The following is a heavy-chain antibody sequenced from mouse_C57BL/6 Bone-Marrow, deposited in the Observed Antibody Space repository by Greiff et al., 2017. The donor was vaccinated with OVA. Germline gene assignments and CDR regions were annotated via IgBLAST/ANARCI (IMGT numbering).Heavy chain of an antibody. CDR3: ASPGIYYDYGYWYFDV. Sequence: EVHLVESGGGLVQPGESLKLSCESNEYEFPSHDMSWVRKTPEKRLELVAAINSDGGSTYYPDTMERRFIISRDNTKKTLYLQMSSLRSEDTALYYCASPGIYYDYGYWYFDVWGTGTTVTVSS. CDR2: INSDGGST. D-gene: IGHD2-4*01. V-gene: IGHV5-2*01. J-gene: IGHJ1*03. CDR1: EYEFPSHD.